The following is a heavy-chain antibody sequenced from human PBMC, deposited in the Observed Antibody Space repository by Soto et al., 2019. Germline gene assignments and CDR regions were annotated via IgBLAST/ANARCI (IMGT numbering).Heavy chain of an antibody. D-gene: IGHD3-22*01. V-gene: IGHV3-48*02. CDR3: AREPRYYYDSSGYLNWFDP. J-gene: IGHJ5*02. CDR2: ISSSSSTI. Sequence: PGGSLRLSCAASGFTFRNYGMNWVRQAPGKGLEWVSYISSSSSTIYYADSVKGRFTISRDNAKNSLYLQMNSLRDEDTAVYYCAREPRYYYDSSGYLNWFDPWGQGTLVTVSS. CDR1: GFTFRNYG.